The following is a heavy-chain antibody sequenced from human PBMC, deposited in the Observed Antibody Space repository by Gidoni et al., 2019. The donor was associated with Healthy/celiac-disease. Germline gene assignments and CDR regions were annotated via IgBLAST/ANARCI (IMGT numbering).Heavy chain of an antibody. V-gene: IGHV3-23*01. CDR1: GFTFSSYA. J-gene: IGHJ4*02. CDR2: ISGSGGST. CDR3: AKYQIAVAGTRGNFDY. D-gene: IGHD6-19*01. Sequence: EVQLLESGGGLVQPGGSLRLSCAASGFTFSSYAMSWVRQAPGKGLEWVSAISGSGGSTYYADSVKGRFTISRDNSKNTLYLQMNSLRAEDTAVYYCAKYQIAVAGTRGNFDYWGQGTLVTVSS.